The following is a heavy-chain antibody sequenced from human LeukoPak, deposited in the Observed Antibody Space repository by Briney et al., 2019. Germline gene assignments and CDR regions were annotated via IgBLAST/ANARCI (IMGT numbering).Heavy chain of an antibody. V-gene: IGHV1-2*02. CDR2: INPNSGGT. D-gene: IGHD1-1*01. Sequence: GASVTVSCKASGYTFTDYYMHWVRQAPGQGLEWMGWINPNSGGTNYAHKFQGRVTMTRDTSISTAYMELTRLTSDDTAVYFCAREERGAPINNDPFDYCGQGSLVTVSS. CDR3: AREERGAPINNDPFDY. J-gene: IGHJ4*02. CDR1: GYTFTDYY.